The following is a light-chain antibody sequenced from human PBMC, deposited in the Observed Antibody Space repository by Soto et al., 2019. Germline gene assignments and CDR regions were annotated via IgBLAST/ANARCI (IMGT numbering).Light chain of an antibody. Sequence: EIVLTQSPATLSLSPGERATLSCRASQSVSSYLAWYQQKPGQAPRLLIYDASNRATGIPARFSGSGSGTDFTHTISSLEPEEFAVYYCQQRSNWGLTFGGGTKVEIK. J-gene: IGKJ4*01. CDR2: DAS. CDR3: QQRSNWGLT. CDR1: QSVSSY. V-gene: IGKV3-11*01.